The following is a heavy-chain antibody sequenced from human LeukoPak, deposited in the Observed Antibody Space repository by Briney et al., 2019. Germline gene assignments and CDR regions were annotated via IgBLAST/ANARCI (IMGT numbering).Heavy chain of an antibody. CDR1: GGSISSSSNY. CDR3: ARLRIGEPLDH. D-gene: IGHD4-17*01. Sequence: PSETLSLTCTVSGGSISSSSNYRGWIRQPPGKGLEYIGSISYSGSTYYNPSLKSRVTISVDTSKNQFSLKLTSVTATDTAVYYCARLRIGEPLDHWGQGTLVTVSS. CDR2: ISYSGST. J-gene: IGHJ4*02. V-gene: IGHV4-39*01.